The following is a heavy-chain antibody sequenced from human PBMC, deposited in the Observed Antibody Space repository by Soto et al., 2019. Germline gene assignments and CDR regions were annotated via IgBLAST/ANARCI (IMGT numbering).Heavy chain of an antibody. CDR1: GYTFTSYA. D-gene: IGHD3-22*01. V-gene: IGHV1-3*01. CDR2: INAGNGNA. J-gene: IGHJ6*02. Sequence: ASVKVSCKASGYTFTSYAMHWVRQAPGQRLEWMGWINAGNGNAKYSQKFQGRVTITRDTSASTAYMELSSLRSEDTAVYYCARPIPHKYYYDSSGYYDYYGMDVWGQGTTVTVSS. CDR3: ARPIPHKYYYDSSGYYDYYGMDV.